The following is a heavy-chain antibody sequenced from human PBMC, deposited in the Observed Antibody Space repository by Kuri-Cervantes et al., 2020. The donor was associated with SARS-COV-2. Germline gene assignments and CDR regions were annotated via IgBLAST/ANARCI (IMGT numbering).Heavy chain of an antibody. Sequence: ESLKISCAVSGYSISSGYYWGWIRQPPGKGLEWIGSIYYSGSTYYNPSLKSRVTISVDTSKNQFSLKLSSVTAADTAVYYCARLIPYYYDSSGLTDYWGQGTLVTVSS. D-gene: IGHD3-22*01. V-gene: IGHV4-38-2*01. CDR2: IYYSGST. J-gene: IGHJ4*02. CDR1: GYSISSGYY. CDR3: ARLIPYYYDSSGLTDY.